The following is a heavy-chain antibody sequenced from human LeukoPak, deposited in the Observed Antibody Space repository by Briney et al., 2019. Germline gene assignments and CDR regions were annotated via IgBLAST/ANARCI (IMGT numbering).Heavy chain of an antibody. CDR3: ARDSRQVTKSVGLDY. V-gene: IGHV3-30-3*01. J-gene: IGHJ4*02. CDR1: GFTFSSYA. D-gene: IGHD4-17*01. Sequence: SGGSLRLSCAASGFTFSSYAMHWVRQAPGKGLEWVAVISYDGSNKYYADSVKGRFTISRDNSKNTLYLQMNSLRAEDTAVYYCARDSRQVTKSVGLDYWGQGTLVTVSS. CDR2: ISYDGSNK.